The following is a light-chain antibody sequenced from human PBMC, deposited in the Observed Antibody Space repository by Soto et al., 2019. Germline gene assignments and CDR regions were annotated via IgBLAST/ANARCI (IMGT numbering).Light chain of an antibody. CDR3: QQYGSSLWT. J-gene: IGKJ1*01. CDR1: QSVSSSY. V-gene: IGKV3-20*01. CDR2: GAS. Sequence: EIVLTQSPGTLSLSPGERATLSCRASQSVSSSYLAWYQQKPGQGPRLLIYGASSRATGIPDRFSGSGSGTDFTITISRLEPEDFAVYYCQQYGSSLWTGGQGTKVEIK.